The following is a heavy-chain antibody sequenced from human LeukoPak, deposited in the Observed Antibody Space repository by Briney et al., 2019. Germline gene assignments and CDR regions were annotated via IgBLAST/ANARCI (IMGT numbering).Heavy chain of an antibody. J-gene: IGHJ5*02. CDR3: AKGGYCSSTSCYVGWFDP. D-gene: IGHD2-2*01. V-gene: IGHV3-23*01. CDR2: ISGGGGST. CDR1: GFTFSSYV. Sequence: GSLRLSCAASGFTFSSYVMNWDRQAPGKGLEWVSVISGGGGSTYYADSVKGRFTISRDNSKNTLFLQMNSLRAEDTAVYYCAKGGYCSSTSCYVGWFDPWGQGTLVTVSS.